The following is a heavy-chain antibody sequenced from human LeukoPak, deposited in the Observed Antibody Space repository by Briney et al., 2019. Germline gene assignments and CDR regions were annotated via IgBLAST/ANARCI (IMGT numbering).Heavy chain of an antibody. CDR1: GFTFSNFA. J-gene: IGHJ5*02. Sequence: GGSLRLSCIASGFTFSNFAMSWVRQAPGKGLEWVASLSGSGDKTYYVDSVKGRFTISRDNSKNTLFLQMNSLRADDMALYYCAKDPALQDFCTGTPHWFDPWGQGTLVTVSS. V-gene: IGHV3-23*01. CDR3: AKDPALQDFCTGTPHWFDP. D-gene: IGHD3/OR15-3a*01. CDR2: LSGSGDKT.